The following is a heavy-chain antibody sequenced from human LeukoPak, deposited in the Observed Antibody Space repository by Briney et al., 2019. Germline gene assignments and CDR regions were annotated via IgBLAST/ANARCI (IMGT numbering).Heavy chain of an antibody. V-gene: IGHV3-74*01. CDR3: ATKQWLAPPPDS. Sequence: GGSLRLSCAASGFTFSKYWMLWVRQAPGKGLESVSRINADGTVTTYADSVKGRFTVSRDNADNTMFLQMDSVRDEDTAVYYCATKQWLAPPPDSWGQGTPVTVSS. D-gene: IGHD6-19*01. J-gene: IGHJ4*02. CDR1: GFTFSKYW. CDR2: INADGTVT.